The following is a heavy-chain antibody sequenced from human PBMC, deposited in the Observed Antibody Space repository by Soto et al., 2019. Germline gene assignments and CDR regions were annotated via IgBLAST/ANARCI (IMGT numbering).Heavy chain of an antibody. D-gene: IGHD3-10*01. CDR3: AREVAYYYGSGSYVYWFDP. J-gene: IGHJ5*02. V-gene: IGHV4-31*03. CDR2: IYYSGST. CDR1: GGSISSGGYY. Sequence: QVQLQESGPGLVKPSQTLSLTCTVSGGSISSGGYYWSWIRQHPGKGLEWIGYIYYSGSTYYNPSLKSRVTISVDTSKNQFSLKLSSVTAADTAVYYCAREVAYYYGSGSYVYWFDPWGQGTLVTVSS.